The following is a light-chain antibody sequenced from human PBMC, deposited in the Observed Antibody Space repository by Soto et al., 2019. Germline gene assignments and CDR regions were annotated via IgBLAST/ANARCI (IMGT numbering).Light chain of an antibody. Sequence: QSVLTQPPSVSAAPGQKVTISCSGSSSNIGNNYVSWYQQLPGTAPKLLIYENHKRPSGIPDRFSGSKSGTSATLGITGLQTGYEADYYCGTWDSSLSAGVFGGGTKLTVL. CDR3: GTWDSSLSAGV. CDR1: SSNIGNNY. CDR2: ENH. V-gene: IGLV1-51*01. J-gene: IGLJ3*02.